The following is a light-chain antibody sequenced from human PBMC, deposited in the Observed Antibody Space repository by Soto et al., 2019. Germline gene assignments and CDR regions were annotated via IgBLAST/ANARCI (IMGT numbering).Light chain of an antibody. CDR3: AAWDDSLSGRYV. Sequence: QSVLTQPPSASETPGQRVSISCSGSSSNIGINTVSWYQQLPGKAPKLLIYTNNQRPSGVPDRFSASKSGTSASLAISGLQSDDEADYYCAAWDDSLSGRYVFGTGTKVTVL. CDR2: TNN. J-gene: IGLJ1*01. CDR1: SSNIGINT. V-gene: IGLV1-44*01.